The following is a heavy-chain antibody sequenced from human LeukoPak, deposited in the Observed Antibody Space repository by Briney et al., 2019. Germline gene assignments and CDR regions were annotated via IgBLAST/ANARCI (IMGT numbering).Heavy chain of an antibody. Sequence: ASVKVSCKASGYTFTSYGISWVRQAPGQGLEWMGWISVYNGNTNYAQKLQGRVTMTTDTSTTTAYMELRSLRSDDTAVYYCARGDYFDSSGYSGASLFDYWGQGTLVAVSS. J-gene: IGHJ4*02. D-gene: IGHD3-22*01. CDR3: ARGDYFDSSGYSGASLFDY. V-gene: IGHV1-18*01. CDR2: ISVYNGNT. CDR1: GYTFTSYG.